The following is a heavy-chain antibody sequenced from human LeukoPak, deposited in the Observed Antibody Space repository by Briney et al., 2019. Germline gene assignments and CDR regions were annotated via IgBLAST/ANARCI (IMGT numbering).Heavy chain of an antibody. J-gene: IGHJ3*02. D-gene: IGHD5-18*01. Sequence: GGSLRLSCAASGFTFSSYSMNWVRQAPGKGLEYVSTISSNGGSTYYADSVKGRFTISRDNSKNTLHLQMSSLRAEDTAVYYCVKGVDTAMYDAFDIWGQGTMVTVSS. CDR1: GFTFSSYS. CDR2: ISSNGGST. CDR3: VKGVDTAMYDAFDI. V-gene: IGHV3-64D*09.